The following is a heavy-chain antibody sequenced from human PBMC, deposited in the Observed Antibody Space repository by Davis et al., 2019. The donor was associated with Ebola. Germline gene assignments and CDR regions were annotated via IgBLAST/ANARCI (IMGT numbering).Heavy chain of an antibody. D-gene: IGHD3-10*01. Sequence: ASVKVSCKASGYTFTSYYMHWVRQAPGQGLEWMGWINPNSGGTNYAQKFQGWVTMTRDTSISTAYMELSRLRSDDTAVYYCARDKHVLLWFGERHRLDYWGQGTLVTVSS. CDR1: GYTFTSYY. J-gene: IGHJ4*02. CDR3: ARDKHVLLWFGERHRLDY. V-gene: IGHV1-2*04. CDR2: INPNSGGT.